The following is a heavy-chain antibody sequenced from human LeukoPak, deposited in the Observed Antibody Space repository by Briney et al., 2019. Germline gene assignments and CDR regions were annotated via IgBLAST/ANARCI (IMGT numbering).Heavy chain of an antibody. Sequence: GSSVKVSCKASGVTFDSYTISWVRQAPGQGLEWMGRIIPILGIANYAQKFQGRVTMTRDTSTSTVYMELSSLRSEDTAVYYCARDRQVGATLYYYYYYGMDVWGQGTTVTVSS. CDR2: IIPILGIA. CDR1: GVTFDSYT. CDR3: ARDRQVGATLYYYYYYGMDV. J-gene: IGHJ6*02. D-gene: IGHD1-26*01. V-gene: IGHV1-69*04.